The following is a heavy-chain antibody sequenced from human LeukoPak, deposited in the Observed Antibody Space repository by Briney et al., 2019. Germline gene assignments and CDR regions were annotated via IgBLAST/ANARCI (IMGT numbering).Heavy chain of an antibody. J-gene: IGHJ4*02. CDR2: LNSDGSST. Sequence: PGGSLRLSCAASGFTFSRYWVHWVRQAPGKGLVWVSRLNSDGSSTTYADSVKGRFTISRDNAKNTLYLQMNSLRAEDTAVYYCVRGGGYYFDYWGQGTLVTVPS. CDR3: VRGGGYYFDY. CDR1: GFTFSRYW. V-gene: IGHV3-74*01. D-gene: IGHD3-16*01.